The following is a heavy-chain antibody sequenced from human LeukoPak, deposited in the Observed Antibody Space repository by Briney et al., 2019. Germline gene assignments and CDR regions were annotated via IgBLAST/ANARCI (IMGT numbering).Heavy chain of an antibody. CDR3: ARGSGSYYLQDYYYGMDV. CDR2: INWNGGST. D-gene: IGHD1-26*01. Sequence: GGSLRLSCAASGLTFDDYGMSWVRQAPGKGLEWVSGINWNGGSTGYADSVKGRFTISRDNAKNSLYLQMNSLRAEDTALYHCARGSGSYYLQDYYYGMDVWGQGTTVTVSS. CDR1: GLTFDDYG. J-gene: IGHJ6*02. V-gene: IGHV3-20*01.